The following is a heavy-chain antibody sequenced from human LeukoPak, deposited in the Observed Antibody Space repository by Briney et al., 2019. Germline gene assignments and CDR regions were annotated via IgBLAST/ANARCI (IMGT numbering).Heavy chain of an antibody. J-gene: IGHJ5*02. CDR3: ARTYSKRRGWFDP. Sequence: PSETLSLTCAVYGGSFSGYYWSWIRQPPGKGLEWIGEINHSGSTNYNPSLKSRVTISIDTSKNQFSLNLSSVTAADTAVYYCARTYSKRRGWFDPWGQGTLVTVSS. CDR1: GGSFSGYY. D-gene: IGHD4-11*01. CDR2: INHSGST. V-gene: IGHV4-34*01.